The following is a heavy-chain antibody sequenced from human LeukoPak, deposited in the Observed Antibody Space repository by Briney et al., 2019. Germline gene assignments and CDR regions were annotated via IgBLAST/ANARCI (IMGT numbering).Heavy chain of an antibody. CDR2: INPNSGGT. D-gene: IGHD3-16*01. CDR3: ARTRLGELPCDGEAFDI. Sequence: ASVYVSCKVSGYSFTGYYMNWVRQAPGHGLEWMGWINPNSGGTNNAQKFQGGASMTGDTSISTAYMELSRLRADETAVYYCARTRLGELPCDGEAFDIWGQGTMVTVSS. CDR1: GYSFTGYY. V-gene: IGHV1-2*02. J-gene: IGHJ3*02.